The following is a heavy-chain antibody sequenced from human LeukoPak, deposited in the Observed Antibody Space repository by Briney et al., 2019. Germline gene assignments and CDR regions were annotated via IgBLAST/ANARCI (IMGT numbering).Heavy chain of an antibody. J-gene: IGHJ4*02. CDR3: ARDSDNVWGSYRY. CDR2: VYYTGST. V-gene: IGHV4-61*01. Sequence: SETLSLTCTVSGDSVSSGSYYWSWIRQPPGKGLEWIGYVYYTGSTNYNPSLKSRVTISVDTSKNRFSLKLNSVTAADTAVYYCARDSDNVWGSYRYWGQGTLVTVSS. D-gene: IGHD3-16*02. CDR1: GDSVSSGSYY.